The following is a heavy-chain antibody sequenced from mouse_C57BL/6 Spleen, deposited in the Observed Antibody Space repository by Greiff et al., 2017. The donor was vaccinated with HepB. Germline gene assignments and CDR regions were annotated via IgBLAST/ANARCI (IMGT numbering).Heavy chain of an antibody. Sequence: QVTLKESGPGILQSSQTLSLTCSFSGFSLSTSGMGVSWIRQPSGKGLEWLANIYWDDDKRYNPSLKSRLTISKDTSRNQVFLKITRVDTADTATYYCARRPPYYSNTWYFGVWGTGTTVTVSS. J-gene: IGHJ1*03. D-gene: IGHD2-5*01. CDR1: GFSLSTSGMG. CDR3: ARRPPYYSNTWYFGV. CDR2: IYWDDDK. V-gene: IGHV8-12*01.